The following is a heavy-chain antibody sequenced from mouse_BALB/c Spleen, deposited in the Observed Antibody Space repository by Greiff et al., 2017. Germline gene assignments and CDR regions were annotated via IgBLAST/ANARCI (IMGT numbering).Heavy chain of an antibody. CDR2: ISCYNGAT. CDR3: ARRTGTSKGNYFDY. Sequence: LVKTGASVKISCKASGYSFTGYYMHWVKQSHGKSLEWIGYISCYNGATSYNQKFKGKATFTVDTSSSTAYMQFNSLTSEDSAVYYCARRTGTSKGNYFDYWGQGTTLTVSS. J-gene: IGHJ2*01. CDR1: GYSFTGYY. V-gene: IGHV1S34*01. D-gene: IGHD4-1*01.